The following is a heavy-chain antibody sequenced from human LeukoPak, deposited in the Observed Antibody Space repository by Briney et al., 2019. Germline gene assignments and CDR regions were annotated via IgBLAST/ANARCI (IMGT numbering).Heavy chain of an antibody. CDR2: ISGSGGST. CDR3: ARGYGDYSFDY. D-gene: IGHD4-17*01. CDR1: GFTFSSYA. V-gene: IGHV3-23*01. J-gene: IGHJ4*02. Sequence: GSLRLSCVASGFTFSSYAMSWVRQAPGKGLEWVSAISGSGGSTYYADSVKGRFTISRDNSKNTLYLQMNSLRAEDTAVYYCARGYGDYSFDYWGQGTLVTVSS.